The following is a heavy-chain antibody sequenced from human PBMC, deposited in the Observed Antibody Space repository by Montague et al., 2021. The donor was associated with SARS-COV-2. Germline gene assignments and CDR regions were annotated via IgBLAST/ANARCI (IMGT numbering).Heavy chain of an antibody. D-gene: IGHD4-17*01. Sequence: TLSLTCAVSGGSVSSGGYSWYWIREAPGKGLEWIGHIHHSGNTYYNPSLESRVTISGDRPKNQFSLKVTSITAADTAVYYCASYRDYGDYYWGQGTLVTVSP. CDR1: GGSVSSGGYS. CDR3: ASYRDYGDYY. CDR2: IHHSGNT. V-gene: IGHV4-30-2*01. J-gene: IGHJ4*02.